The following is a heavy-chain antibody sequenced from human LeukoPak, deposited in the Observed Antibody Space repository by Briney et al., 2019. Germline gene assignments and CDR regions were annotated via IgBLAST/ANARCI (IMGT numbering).Heavy chain of an antibody. Sequence: GGSLRLSCAPSGFTFKNYAMTWVRQAPGKGLQWVSGMSGSGGNTCYVDAVKGQFTISRDNSRKMLFLQLNGLSAEDTATYCCAKLGEWNDGDDYWGQGTLVTVSS. CDR2: MSGSGGNT. CDR3: AKLGEWNDGDDY. CDR1: GFTFKNYA. D-gene: IGHD1-1*01. J-gene: IGHJ4*02. V-gene: IGHV3-23*01.